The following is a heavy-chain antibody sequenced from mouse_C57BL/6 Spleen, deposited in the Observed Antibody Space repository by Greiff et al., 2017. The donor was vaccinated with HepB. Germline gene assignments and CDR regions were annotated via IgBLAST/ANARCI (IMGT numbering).Heavy chain of an antibody. J-gene: IGHJ4*01. CDR1: GFNIKDYS. V-gene: IGHV14-2*01. CDR3: ASNGYDGYYYAMDY. CDR2: IDPEDGET. D-gene: IGHD2-2*01. Sequence: VKLQQSGADLVKPGASVKFSCTASGFNIKDYSMPWVKQRTEQGLEWIGRIDPEDGETKYAPKFQGKATITADTSTNTAYLQLSSLTSEDTAVYYCASNGYDGYYYAMDYWGQGTSVTVSS.